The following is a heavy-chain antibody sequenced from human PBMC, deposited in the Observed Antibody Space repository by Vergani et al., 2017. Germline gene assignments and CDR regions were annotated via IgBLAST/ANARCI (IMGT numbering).Heavy chain of an antibody. D-gene: IGHD2-2*01. CDR1: GYTFSTYG. V-gene: IGHV1-2*02. CDR2: INPNSGGT. CDR3: ARVGTSSNRDYFDY. Sequence: QVQLVQSGAEVKKPGASVKVSCKASGYTFSTYGISWVRQAPGQGLEWMGWINPNSGGTNYAQKFQGRVTMTRDTSISTAYMELSNLRSDDTAVYYCARVGTSSNRDYFDYWGQGTLVTVSS. J-gene: IGHJ4*02.